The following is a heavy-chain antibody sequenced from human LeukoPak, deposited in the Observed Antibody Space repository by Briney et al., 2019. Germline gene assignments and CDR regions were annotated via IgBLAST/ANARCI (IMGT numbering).Heavy chain of an antibody. J-gene: IGHJ4*02. Sequence: GGSLRLSCAASGFTFSSYGMHWVRQAPGKGLEWAAVISNDGSNKYYADSVKGRFTISRDNSKNTLYLQMNSLRAEDTAVYYCAKDRWVLRGRTNAGFDYWGQGTLVAVSS. CDR2: ISNDGSNK. D-gene: IGHD3-16*01. CDR1: GFTFSSYG. V-gene: IGHV3-30*18. CDR3: AKDRWVLRGRTNAGFDY.